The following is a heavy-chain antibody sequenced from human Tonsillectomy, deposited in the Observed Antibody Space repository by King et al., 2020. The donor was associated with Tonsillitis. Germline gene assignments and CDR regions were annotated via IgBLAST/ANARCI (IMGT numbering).Heavy chain of an antibody. D-gene: IGHD4-23*01. J-gene: IGHJ4*02. CDR1: AFIFNNYG. V-gene: IGHV3-30*02. CDR3: AKDRLRRHDYGGISDY. Sequence: VQLVESGGGVVQPGGSLRLSCAASAFIFNNYGMHWVRQAPGKGLEWVAFIRYDGSNKYYADPVKGRFTISRDNSKNTLYLQMNSLRAEDTAVYYCAKDRLRRHDYGGISDYWGQGTRVTVSS. CDR2: IRYDGSNK.